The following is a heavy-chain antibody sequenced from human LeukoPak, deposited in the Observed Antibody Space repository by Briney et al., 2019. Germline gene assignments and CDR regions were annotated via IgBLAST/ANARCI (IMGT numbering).Heavy chain of an antibody. CDR2: IYYSGST. CDR1: GGSISSGDYY. Sequence: TSETLSLTCTVSGGSISSGDYYWSWIRQPPGKGLEWIGYIYYSGSTYYNPSLKSRVTISVDTSKNQFSLKLSSVTAADTAVYYCARGSGSYYIYYYYYGMDVWGQGTTVTVSS. CDR3: ARGSGSYYIYYYYYGMDV. D-gene: IGHD3-10*01. J-gene: IGHJ6*02. V-gene: IGHV4-30-4*01.